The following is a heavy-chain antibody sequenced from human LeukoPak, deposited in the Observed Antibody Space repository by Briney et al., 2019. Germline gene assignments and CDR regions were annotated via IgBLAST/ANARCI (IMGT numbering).Heavy chain of an antibody. Sequence: EASVKVSCKASGYIFTGYYIHWVRQAPGQGLEWMGWINPNSGGTNYAQKFQGRVTMTRDTSISTAYLELSRLRSDDTAVYYCARDSPLDYGDYGIDYWGQGTLVTVSS. D-gene: IGHD4-17*01. J-gene: IGHJ4*02. CDR2: INPNSGGT. V-gene: IGHV1-2*02. CDR1: GYIFTGYY. CDR3: ARDSPLDYGDYGIDY.